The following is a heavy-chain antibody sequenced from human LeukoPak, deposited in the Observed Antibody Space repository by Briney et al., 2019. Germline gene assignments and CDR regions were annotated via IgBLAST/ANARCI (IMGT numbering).Heavy chain of an antibody. Sequence: ASVKVSCKASGYSFTSYDINWVRQASGQGLEWMGGIIPIFGTANYAQKFQGRVTITADKSTSTAYMELSSLRSEDTAVYYCARIYYDILTGYYSPQYYFDYWGQGTLVTVSS. D-gene: IGHD3-9*01. CDR1: GYSFTSYD. J-gene: IGHJ4*02. CDR3: ARIYYDILTGYYSPQYYFDY. CDR2: IIPIFGTA. V-gene: IGHV1-69*06.